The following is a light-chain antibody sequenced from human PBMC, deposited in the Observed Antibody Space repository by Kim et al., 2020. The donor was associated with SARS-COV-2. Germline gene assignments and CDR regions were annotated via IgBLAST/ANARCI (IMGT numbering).Light chain of an antibody. Sequence: VSPGQTASITCAGDKLGDKYACWYQQKPGQSPVLVIYQDSKRPSGIPERFSGSNSGNTATLTISGTQAMDEADYYCQAWDSSTEVVFGGGTQLTVL. CDR1: KLGDKY. CDR2: QDS. J-gene: IGLJ2*01. CDR3: QAWDSSTEVV. V-gene: IGLV3-1*01.